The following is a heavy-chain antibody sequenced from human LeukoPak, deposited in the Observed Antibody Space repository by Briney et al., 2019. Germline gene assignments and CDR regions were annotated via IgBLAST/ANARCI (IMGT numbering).Heavy chain of an antibody. CDR1: GYSMSSGYY. D-gene: IGHD6-13*01. J-gene: IGHJ4*02. CDR2: NFHSGNS. V-gene: IGHV4-38-2*02. Sequence: SETLSLTCTVSGYSMSSGYYWGWIRQPPGKGLQWIGSNFHSGNSYYNPSLKSRVTISVDTSKNQFSLKLSSVTAADTAVYYCARVKQQLETFDYWGQGTLVTVSS. CDR3: ARVKQQLETFDY.